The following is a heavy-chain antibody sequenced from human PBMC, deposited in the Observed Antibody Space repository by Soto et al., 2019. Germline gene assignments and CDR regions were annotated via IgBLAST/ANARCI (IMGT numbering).Heavy chain of an antibody. V-gene: IGHV1-18*01. D-gene: IGHD5-18*01. CDR3: ARVEGIQLRRNPFDY. CDR1: GYTFTSYG. CDR2: ISAYNGNT. J-gene: IGHJ4*02. Sequence: QVQLVQTGAEVKKPGASVKVSCKASGYTFTSYGISWVRQAPGHGLEWMGWISAYNGNTNYAQKLQGRVTMTTDTSTSTAYMELRSLRSDDTAVYYCARVEGIQLRRNPFDYWGQGTLVTVSS.